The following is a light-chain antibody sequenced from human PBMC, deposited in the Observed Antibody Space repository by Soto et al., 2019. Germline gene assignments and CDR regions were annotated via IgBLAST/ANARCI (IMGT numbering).Light chain of an antibody. Sequence: QSVLAQPASVSGSPGQSITISCTGTSSDVGSYNLVSWYQQHPGKAPKLMIYEGSKRPSGVSNRFSGSKSGNTASLTISGLQAEDEADYACCSYAGSTTFVFGGGTQLTV. V-gene: IGLV2-23*03. CDR1: SSDVGSYNL. J-gene: IGLJ2*01. CDR2: EGS. CDR3: CSYAGSTTFV.